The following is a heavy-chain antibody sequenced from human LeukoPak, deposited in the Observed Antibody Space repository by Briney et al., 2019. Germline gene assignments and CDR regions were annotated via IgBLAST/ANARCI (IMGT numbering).Heavy chain of an antibody. CDR3: ARGEAARGAHETNWFDP. J-gene: IGHJ5*01. V-gene: IGHV4-4*07. D-gene: IGHD6-6*01. Sequence: SETLSLTCSVSGGSIASYTWNWIRQPAGKGLEWIGRIYTSGSTNYNPPLKSRATISLDKSKNQLYLRLSSVTAADTAVYYCARGEAARGAHETNWFDPWGQGTLVTVSS. CDR2: IYTSGST. CDR1: GGSIASYT.